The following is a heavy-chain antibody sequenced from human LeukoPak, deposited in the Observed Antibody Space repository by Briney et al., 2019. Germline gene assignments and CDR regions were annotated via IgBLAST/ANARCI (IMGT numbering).Heavy chain of an antibody. CDR3: AGSLVRGLNRAFDI. D-gene: IGHD3-10*01. V-gene: IGHV4-34*01. CDR1: GGSFSGYY. Sequence: SETLSLTCAVYGGSFSGYYWSWIRQPPGKGLEWIGEINHSGSTNYNPSLKRRVTISVVTSKNQISLMLSSVTAADTGVYYCAGSLVRGLNRAFDIWGQGTVVTVS. CDR2: INHSGST. J-gene: IGHJ3*02.